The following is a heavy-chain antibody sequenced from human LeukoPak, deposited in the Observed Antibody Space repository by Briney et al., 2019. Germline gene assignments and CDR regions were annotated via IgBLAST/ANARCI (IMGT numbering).Heavy chain of an antibody. J-gene: IGHJ4*02. CDR2: ISSSGSTI. Sequence: PGGSLRLSCAASGFTFSSYEMNWVRQAPGKGLEWVSYISSSGSTIYYADSVKGRFTISRDNAKNSLYLQMNSLRAEDTAVYYCARDTPPYYDYVWGSQGVFDYWGQGTLVTVSP. D-gene: IGHD3-16*01. CDR3: ARDTPPYYDYVWGSQGVFDY. V-gene: IGHV3-48*03. CDR1: GFTFSSYE.